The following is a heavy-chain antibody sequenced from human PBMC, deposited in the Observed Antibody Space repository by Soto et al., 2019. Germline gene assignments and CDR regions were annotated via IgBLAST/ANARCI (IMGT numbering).Heavy chain of an antibody. Sequence: QITLKESGPPLVKPTQTLTLTCTFSGFSLTTRGVGVGWIRQPPGKALECLALIYWDDDKRYSPSLQSRLSITKDTSKNQVVLTTTNVDPVDTATYYCAHIPNYYQYDWFDPWGQGTLVSVSS. CDR3: AHIPNYYQYDWFDP. V-gene: IGHV2-5*02. J-gene: IGHJ5*02. CDR2: IYWDDDK. D-gene: IGHD3-16*01. CDR1: GFSLTTRGVG.